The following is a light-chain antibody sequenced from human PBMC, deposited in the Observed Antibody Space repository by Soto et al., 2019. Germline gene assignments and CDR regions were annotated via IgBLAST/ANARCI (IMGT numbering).Light chain of an antibody. J-gene: IGLJ3*02. CDR3: TSYAGSNNVV. V-gene: IGLV2-8*01. CDR1: SRDVGGYNY. CDR2: EVS. Sequence: QSALTQPRSVSGSPGQSVTISCTGTSRDVGGYNYVSWYQQHPGKAPKLIIYEVSKRPSGVPDRFSGSKSGNTASLTVSGLQAEDEADYYCTSYAGSNNVVFAGGTKVTVL.